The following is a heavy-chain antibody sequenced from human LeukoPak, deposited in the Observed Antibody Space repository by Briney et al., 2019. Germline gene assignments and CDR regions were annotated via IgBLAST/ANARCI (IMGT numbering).Heavy chain of an antibody. CDR3: ARDHEERGPYLDL. V-gene: IGHV1-69-2*01. CDR2: IDPVDGET. CDR1: GYPSSDYY. J-gene: IGHJ4*02. D-gene: IGHD3-10*01. Sequence: ATVKISCKASGYPSSDYYIHWVQEAPGKGLEWMGRIDPVDGETTNAESFQGRVTFTADRSTYTIYMELNSLTFADRAVYYCARDHEERGPYLDLWGQGTQVIVSS.